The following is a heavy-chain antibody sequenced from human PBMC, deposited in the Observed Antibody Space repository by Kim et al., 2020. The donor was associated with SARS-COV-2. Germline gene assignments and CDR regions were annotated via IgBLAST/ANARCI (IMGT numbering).Heavy chain of an antibody. V-gene: IGHV3-11*06. J-gene: IGHJ4*02. D-gene: IGHD3-3*01. CDR3: ASIQRDYYDFWSGYYKVY. Sequence: KGRFTISRDNAKNSLYLQMNSLRAEDTAVYYCASIQRDYYDFWSGYYKVYWGQGTLVTVSS.